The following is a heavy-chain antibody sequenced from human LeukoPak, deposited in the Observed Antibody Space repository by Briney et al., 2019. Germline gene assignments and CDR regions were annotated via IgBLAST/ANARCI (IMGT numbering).Heavy chain of an antibody. CDR2: INHSGST. Sequence: ETSETLSLTCAVYGGSLSGYYWSWIRQPPGKGLEWIGEINHSGSTNYKSSLKSRGTISADTSKNQFSLKLSSVPAADTAVYYCARGIGDCRTTTCYLGAFDIWGQGTIVTVSS. D-gene: IGHD2-2*01. CDR1: GGSLSGYY. CDR3: ARGIGDCRTTTCYLGAFDI. J-gene: IGHJ3*02. V-gene: IGHV4-34*01.